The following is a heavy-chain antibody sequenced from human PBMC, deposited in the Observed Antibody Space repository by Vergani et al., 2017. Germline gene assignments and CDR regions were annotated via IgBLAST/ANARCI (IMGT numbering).Heavy chain of an antibody. CDR2: INIGGRT. Sequence: LVESGGGLVQPGGSLRLSCAASSFSVSSHYMTWVRQAPGKGLEWVSTINIGGRTSYADAVKGRLTLTRDDSKNTLQLQMNSLRPEDTAVYYCARGMTTETTDLDGFDIWSQGTMVSVSS. CDR1: SFSVSSHY. D-gene: IGHD4-17*01. CDR3: ARGMTTETTDLDGFDI. V-gene: IGHV3-66*02. J-gene: IGHJ3*02.